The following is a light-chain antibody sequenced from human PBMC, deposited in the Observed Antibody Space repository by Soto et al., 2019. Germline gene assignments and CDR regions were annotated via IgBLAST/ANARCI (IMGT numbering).Light chain of an antibody. J-gene: IGKJ4*01. Sequence: DIQMTQSPSSLSASVGDRVTITCQASQDISNRLNWYQQKRGKAPEILIYDASVLESGVPSRFSGSGSGTHFTFTIASLQPEDIATYFCQQFHSLPLTFGGGTRVDFK. CDR1: QDISNR. V-gene: IGKV1-33*01. CDR3: QQFHSLPLT. CDR2: DAS.